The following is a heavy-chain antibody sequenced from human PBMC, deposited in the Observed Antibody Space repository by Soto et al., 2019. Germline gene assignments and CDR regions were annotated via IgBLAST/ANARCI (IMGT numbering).Heavy chain of an antibody. CDR3: ARDRRARSDYYDSSGYDAFDI. CDR2: IIPIFGTA. V-gene: IGHV1-69*01. D-gene: IGHD3-22*01. Sequence: QVQLVQSGAEVKKPGSSVKVSCKASGGTFSSYAISWVRQVPGQGLEWMGGIIPIFGTANYAQKFQGRVTITADESTSTAYMELSSLRSEDTAVYYCARDRRARSDYYDSSGYDAFDIWGQGTMVTVSS. CDR1: GGTFSSYA. J-gene: IGHJ3*02.